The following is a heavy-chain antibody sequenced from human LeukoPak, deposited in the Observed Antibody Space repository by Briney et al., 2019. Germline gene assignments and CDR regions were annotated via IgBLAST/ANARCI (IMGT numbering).Heavy chain of an antibody. CDR1: GGSISSSSYY. D-gene: IGHD6-19*01. CDR3: ARASPFIAVAGTAFDY. J-gene: IGHJ4*02. Sequence: SETLSLTCTVSGGSISSSSYYWGWIRQPPGKGLEWIGSIYYSGSTYYNPSLKSRVTISVDTSKNQFSLKLSSVTAADTAVNYCARASPFIAVAGTAFDYWGQGTLVTVSS. CDR2: IYYSGST. V-gene: IGHV4-39*07.